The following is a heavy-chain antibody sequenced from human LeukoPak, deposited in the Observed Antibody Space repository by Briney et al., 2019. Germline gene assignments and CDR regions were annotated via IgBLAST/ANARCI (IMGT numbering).Heavy chain of an antibody. CDR3: ARVVVPAAHFYYYYYMDV. V-gene: IGHV3-48*01. D-gene: IGHD2-2*01. CDR1: GFTFSSYS. CDR2: ISSSSSTI. J-gene: IGHJ6*03. Sequence: SGGSLRLSCAASGFTFSSYSMNWVRQAPGKGLEWVSYISSSSSTIYYADSVKGRFTISRDNAKNSLYLQMNSLRAEDTAVYYCARVVVPAAHFYYYYYMDVWGKGTTVTVSS.